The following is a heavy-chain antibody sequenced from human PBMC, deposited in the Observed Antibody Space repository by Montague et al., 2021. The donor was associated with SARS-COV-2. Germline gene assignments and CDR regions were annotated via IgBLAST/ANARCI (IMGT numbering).Heavy chain of an antibody. CDR2: TNDSGRT. Sequence: SETLSLTCAVYGGSFSGYYWSWIRQPQGRGLEWIGETNDSGRTNYNPSLKGRVTISVDTSKNQFSLRLSSVTAAETAVYYCARGYCSGSGCYYYYGMDVWGQGTTVTVSS. D-gene: IGHD2-15*01. CDR3: ARGYCSGSGCYYYYGMDV. V-gene: IGHV4-34*01. J-gene: IGHJ6*02. CDR1: GGSFSGYY.